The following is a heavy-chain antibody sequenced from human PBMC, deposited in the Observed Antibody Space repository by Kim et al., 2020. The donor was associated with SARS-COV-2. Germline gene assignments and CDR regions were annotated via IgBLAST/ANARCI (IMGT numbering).Heavy chain of an antibody. J-gene: IGHJ4*02. CDR3: AREWSDVGYSYGYFVGATDY. D-gene: IGHD5-18*01. V-gene: IGHV1-69*04. CDR1: GGTFSSYA. CDR2: IIPIHGIA. Sequence: SVKVSCKASGGTFSSYAISWVRQAPGQGLEWMGRIIPIHGIANYAQKFQGRVTITADKSTSTAYMELSSLRSEDTAVYYCAREWSDVGYSYGYFVGATDYWGQGTLVTVSS.